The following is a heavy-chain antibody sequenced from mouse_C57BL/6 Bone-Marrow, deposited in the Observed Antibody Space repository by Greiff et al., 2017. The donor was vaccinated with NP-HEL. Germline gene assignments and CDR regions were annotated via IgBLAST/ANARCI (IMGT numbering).Heavy chain of an antibody. V-gene: IGHV7-3*01. Sequence: EVKLMESGGGLVQPGGSLSLSCAASGFTFTDYYMSWVRQPPGKALEWLGFIRNKANGYTTEYSASVKGRFTISRDNSQSILYLQMNALRAEDSATYYCAREVITTVVAHWYFDVWGTGTTVTVSS. J-gene: IGHJ1*03. CDR1: GFTFTDYY. D-gene: IGHD1-1*01. CDR3: AREVITTVVAHWYFDV. CDR2: IRNKANGYTT.